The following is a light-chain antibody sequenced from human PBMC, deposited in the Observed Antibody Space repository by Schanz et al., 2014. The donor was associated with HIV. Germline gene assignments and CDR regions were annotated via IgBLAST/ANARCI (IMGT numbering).Light chain of an antibody. V-gene: IGKV3-20*01. Sequence: EIVLTQSPGTLSLSPGERATLSCRASQTVSSSYFAWYQQKPGQAPRLLIYGASSRATGIPDRFSGSGSGTDFTLTISSLEPEDFAVYYWQYFGKSGGTFGGGTKVEIK. J-gene: IGKJ4*01. CDR2: GAS. CDR1: QTVSSSY. CDR3: QYFGKSGGT.